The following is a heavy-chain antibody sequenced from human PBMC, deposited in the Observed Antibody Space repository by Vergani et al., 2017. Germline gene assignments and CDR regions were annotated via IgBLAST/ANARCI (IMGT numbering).Heavy chain of an antibody. Sequence: VQLVESGGGLVQPGRSLRLSCAASGFTFSSYGMHWVRQAPGKGLEWVAVIWYDGSNKYYADSVKGRFTISRDNSKNTLYLQMNSLRAEDTAVYYCARGQMGIVVVTAAFDIWGQGTMVTVSS. CDR1: GFTFSSYG. V-gene: IGHV3-33*01. D-gene: IGHD2-21*02. CDR2: IWYDGSNK. CDR3: ARGQMGIVVVTAAFDI. J-gene: IGHJ3*02.